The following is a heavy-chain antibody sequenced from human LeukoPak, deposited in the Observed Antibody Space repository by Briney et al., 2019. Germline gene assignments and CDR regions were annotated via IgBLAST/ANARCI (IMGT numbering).Heavy chain of an antibody. CDR1: GGSISSSNW. Sequence: SETLSLTCAVSGGSISSSNWWSWVRQPPGKGLEWIGEIYHSGSTNYNPSLKSRVTISVDKSKNQFSLKLSSVTAADTAVYYCASSYSNYGYYYYYMDVWGKGTTVTISS. CDR2: IYHSGST. J-gene: IGHJ6*03. V-gene: IGHV4-4*02. CDR3: ASSYSNYGYYYYYMDV. D-gene: IGHD4-11*01.